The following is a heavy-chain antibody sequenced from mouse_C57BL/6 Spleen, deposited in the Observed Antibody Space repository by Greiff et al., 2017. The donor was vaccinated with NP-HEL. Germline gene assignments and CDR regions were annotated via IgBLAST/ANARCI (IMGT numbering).Heavy chain of an antibody. CDR2: IDPSDSET. J-gene: IGHJ2*01. V-gene: IGHV1-52*01. Sequence: VQLQQPGAELVMPGASVKLSCKASGYTFTSYWMHWVKQRPIQGLEWIGNIDPSDSETHYNQKFKDKATLTVDKSSSTAYMQLSSLTSEDSAVYYCARRGYSNYFDYWGQGTTLTVSS. CDR3: ARRGYSNYFDY. CDR1: GYTFTSYW. D-gene: IGHD2-5*01.